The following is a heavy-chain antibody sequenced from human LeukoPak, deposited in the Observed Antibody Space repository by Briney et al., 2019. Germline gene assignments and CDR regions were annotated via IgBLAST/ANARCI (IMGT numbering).Heavy chain of an antibody. CDR2: ISPHNGNR. J-gene: IGHJ5*02. CDR3: ARDDFYETIGFSP. CDR1: GYKFTNYI. Sequence: GASVKVSCKASGYKFTNYIISWVRQAPGQGLEWRGWISPHNGNRKFAQKFQGRVTLTSDTSTITADMEVRNLTSDDTAVYYCARDDFYETIGFSPWGQGTPVIVS. D-gene: IGHD2-21*02. V-gene: IGHV1-18*01.